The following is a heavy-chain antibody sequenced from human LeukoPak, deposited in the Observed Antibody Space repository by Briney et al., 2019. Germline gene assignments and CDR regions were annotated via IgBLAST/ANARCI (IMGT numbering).Heavy chain of an antibody. D-gene: IGHD2-15*01. Sequence: PGGTLRLSCAASGITFSNYGMSWVRQAPGKGLEWVSSISSSSSYIYYADSVKGRFTISRDNAKNSLYLQMNSLRAEDTAVYYCARDVYCSGGSCYRYYYYYYYMDVWGKGTTVTISS. CDR1: GITFSNYG. CDR2: ISSSSSYI. CDR3: ARDVYCSGGSCYRYYYYYYYMDV. J-gene: IGHJ6*03. V-gene: IGHV3-21*01.